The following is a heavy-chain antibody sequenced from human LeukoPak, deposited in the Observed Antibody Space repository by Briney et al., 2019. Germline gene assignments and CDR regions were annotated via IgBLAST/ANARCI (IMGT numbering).Heavy chain of an antibody. V-gene: IGHV4-59*12. CDR3: AKSNGYGLVDI. J-gene: IGHJ3*02. D-gene: IGHD3-10*01. CDR1: GGSISSFY. CDR2: IYSSGST. Sequence: AETLSLTCTVSGGSISSFYGSWIRQPPGKGREGIGYIYSSGSTKYNPSLKSRVTISVDKSKNQFSLKLNSVTAADTAVYYCAKSNGYGLVDIWGQGTMVTVSS.